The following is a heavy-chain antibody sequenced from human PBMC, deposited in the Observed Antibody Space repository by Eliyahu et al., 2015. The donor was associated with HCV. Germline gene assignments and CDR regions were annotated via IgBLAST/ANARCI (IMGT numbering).Heavy chain of an antibody. CDR3: ARGGTYYYGSGSID. J-gene: IGHJ4*02. D-gene: IGHD3-10*01. CDR1: GGSISGYY. V-gene: IGHV4-59*01. CDR2: IYYTGST. Sequence: QVQLQESGPGLVKPSETLSLTCTASGGSISGYYWSWIRQPPGKGLEWIGYIYYTGSTNYNPSLRSRLTLSVDTSKNQFSLNLRSVTAADTAVYFCARGGTYYYGSGSIDWGQGTLVTVSS.